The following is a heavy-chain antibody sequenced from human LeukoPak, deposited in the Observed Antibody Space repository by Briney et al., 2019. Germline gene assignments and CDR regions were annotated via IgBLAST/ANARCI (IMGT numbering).Heavy chain of an antibody. D-gene: IGHD1-26*01. V-gene: IGHV3-48*04. CDR2: INSRSSTI. Sequence: GGSLRLSCAASGFTISTHDVNWVRQDPGKGLEWVGFINSRSSTIYYSGSVKGRYTISRDNAKNSLYLQMNSLRGEDTAVYYCATVGSVSYLAGATPGQHAIYIWGQGTTVSVSS. CDR1: GFTISTHD. J-gene: IGHJ3*02. CDR3: ATVGSVSYLAGATPGQHAIYI.